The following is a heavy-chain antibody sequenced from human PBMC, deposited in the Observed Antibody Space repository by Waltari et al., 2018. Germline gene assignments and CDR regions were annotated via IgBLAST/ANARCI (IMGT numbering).Heavy chain of an antibody. CDR1: GYTFTSYD. V-gene: IGHV1-8*02. Sequence: QVQLVQSGAEVKKPGASVKVSCKASGYTFTSYDINWVRQATGQGLEWMGWRNPNSGNTGYAQKFQGRVTMTRNTSISTAYMELSSLRFEDTAVYYCARVKGRGYSYDLGYWGQGTLVTVSS. D-gene: IGHD5-18*01. CDR3: ARVKGRGYSYDLGY. J-gene: IGHJ4*02. CDR2: RNPNSGNT.